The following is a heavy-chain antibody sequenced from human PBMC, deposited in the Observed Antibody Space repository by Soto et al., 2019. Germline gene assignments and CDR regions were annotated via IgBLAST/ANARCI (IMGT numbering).Heavy chain of an antibody. V-gene: IGHV1-3*01. CDR3: AREAIVAGATTGMDV. CDR1: GYTFTSHA. CDR2: INAGNGNT. J-gene: IGHJ6*02. D-gene: IGHD1-26*01. Sequence: GSSVKVSCKASGYTFTSHAMHWVRQAPGQRLEWMGWINAGNGNTKYSQKFQGRVTITRDTSASTAYMELSRLRSDDTAVYYCAREAIVAGATTGMDVWGQGTTVTVSS.